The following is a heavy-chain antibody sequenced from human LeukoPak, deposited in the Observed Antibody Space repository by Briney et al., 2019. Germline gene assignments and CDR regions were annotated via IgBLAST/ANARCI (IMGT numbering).Heavy chain of an antibody. J-gene: IGHJ3*02. CDR1: GGSISSGGYS. Sequence: SETLSLTCAVSGGSISSGGYSWSWIRQPPGKGLEWIGYIYHSGSTYYNPSLKGRVTISVDGSKNQFSLKLSSVTAADTAVYYCARVQHIVVVTASHAFDIWGQGTMVTVSS. CDR2: IYHSGST. CDR3: ARVQHIVVVTASHAFDI. V-gene: IGHV4-30-2*01. D-gene: IGHD2-21*02.